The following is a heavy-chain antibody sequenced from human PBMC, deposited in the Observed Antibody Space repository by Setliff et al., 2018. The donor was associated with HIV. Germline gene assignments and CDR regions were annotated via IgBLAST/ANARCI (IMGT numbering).Heavy chain of an antibody. CDR3: ARGTTPLGWFDP. CDR1: GYSFTSYG. V-gene: IGHV1-18*01. J-gene: IGHJ5*02. D-gene: IGHD2-2*01. Sequence: ASVKVSCKASGYSFTSYGVSWVRQAPGQGLEWMGWISAYNVNTNYAQKLQGRVTMTTDASTSTAYMELRSLRSDDTAVYYCARGTTPLGWFDPWGQGTLVTVSS. CDR2: ISAYNVNT.